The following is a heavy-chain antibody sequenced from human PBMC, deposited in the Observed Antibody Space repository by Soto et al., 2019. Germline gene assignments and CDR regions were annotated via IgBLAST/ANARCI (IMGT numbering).Heavy chain of an antibody. Sequence: GGSLRLSCAASGFTFRNNVLSWVRQAPGKGLDWVSGITGSGRDTYYVDSVKGRFTISRDNSKNMVYLQMNSLRAEDTAVYYCAKRTMIVVVRDAFDIWGQGTMVTVSS. CDR1: GFTFRNNV. CDR2: ITGSGRDT. D-gene: IGHD3-22*01. J-gene: IGHJ3*02. CDR3: AKRTMIVVVRDAFDI. V-gene: IGHV3-23*01.